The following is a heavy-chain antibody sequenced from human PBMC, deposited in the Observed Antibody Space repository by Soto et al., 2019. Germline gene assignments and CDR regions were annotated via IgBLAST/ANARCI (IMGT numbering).Heavy chain of an antibody. D-gene: IGHD2-15*01. CDR1: RFTVSSNY. V-gene: IGHV3-53*01. CDR2: IYSGGST. CDR3: ARSLVVNYYYYYGMDV. J-gene: IGHJ6*02. Sequence: EVQLVESGGGLIQPGGSLRLSCAASRFTVSSNYMSWVRQAPGKGLEWVSVIYSGGSTYYADSVKGRFTISRDNSKNTLYLQMNSLRAEDTAVYYCARSLVVNYYYYYGMDVWGQGTTVTVSS.